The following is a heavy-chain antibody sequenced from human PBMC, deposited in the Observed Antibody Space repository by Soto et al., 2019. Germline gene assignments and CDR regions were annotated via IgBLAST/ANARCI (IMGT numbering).Heavy chain of an antibody. CDR1: GFTFSDYY. D-gene: IGHD3-22*01. CDR2: ISSSGSTI. Sequence: GGSLRLSCAASGFTFSDYYMSWIRQAPGKGLEWVSYISSSGSTIYYADSVKGQFTISRDNAKNSLYLQMNSLRAEDTAVYYCARLLTYYYDSSGYYFDYWGQGTLVTVSS. CDR3: ARLLTYYYDSSGYYFDY. V-gene: IGHV3-11*01. J-gene: IGHJ4*02.